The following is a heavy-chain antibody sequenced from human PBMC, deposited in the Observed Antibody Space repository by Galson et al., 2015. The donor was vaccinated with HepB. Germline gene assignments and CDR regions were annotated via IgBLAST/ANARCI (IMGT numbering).Heavy chain of an antibody. Sequence: SLRLSCAAPGFTFSSYNTQWVRQAQGKGLEWVSFISSRGTTTLYADSAKGRFTISREDAKNSLYLQMSSLRDADTAVYYCAREGQGFDPWGQGTLVTVSS. J-gene: IGHJ5*02. V-gene: IGHV3-48*02. CDR1: GFTFSSYN. CDR2: ISSRGTTT. CDR3: AREGQGFDP.